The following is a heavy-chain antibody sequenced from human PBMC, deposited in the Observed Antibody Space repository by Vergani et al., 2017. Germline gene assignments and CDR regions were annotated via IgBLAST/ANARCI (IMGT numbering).Heavy chain of an antibody. CDR2: IYYSGST. D-gene: IGHD4-23*01. V-gene: IGHV4-59*01. CDR3: ARDPYGSNDY. J-gene: IGHJ4*02. CDR1: GGSISSYY. Sequence: QVQLQESGPGLVKPSETLSLTCTVSGGSISSYYWSWIRQPPGKGLEWIGYIYYSGSTNYNPSLKSRVTISVDTSKNQFSLKLSSLTAADTAVYYCARDPYGSNDYWGQGTLVTVSS.